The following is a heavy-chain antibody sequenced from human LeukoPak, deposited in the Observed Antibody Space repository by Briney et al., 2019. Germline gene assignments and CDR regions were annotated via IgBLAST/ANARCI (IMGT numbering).Heavy chain of an antibody. V-gene: IGHV2-5*01. D-gene: IGHD3-3*01. CDR1: GFSLSTSGVG. J-gene: IGHJ4*02. CDR2: IYWNDDK. Sequence: SGPTLVNPIQTLTLTCTFSGFSLSTSGVGVGWIRQPPGKALEWLALIYWNDDKRYSPSLKSRLTITKDTSKNQVVLTMTNMDPVDTATYYCAHSTYYDFWSGYSNTDYWGQGTLVTVSS. CDR3: AHSTYYDFWSGYSNTDY.